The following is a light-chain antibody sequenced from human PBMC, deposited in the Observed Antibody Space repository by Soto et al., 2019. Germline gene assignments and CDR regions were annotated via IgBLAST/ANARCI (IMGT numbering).Light chain of an antibody. CDR3: ASWDDKLNGVV. V-gene: IGLV1-44*01. Sequence: QSVLTQPPSASGTPGQRITISCSGSNSNIGDNTVNWFQQLPGMAPRLLISTNNQRPSGVPDRSTASKSGTSGSLAISGLQSEDEADYYCASWDDKLNGVVFGGGTKLTVL. CDR2: TNN. CDR1: NSNIGDNT. J-gene: IGLJ2*01.